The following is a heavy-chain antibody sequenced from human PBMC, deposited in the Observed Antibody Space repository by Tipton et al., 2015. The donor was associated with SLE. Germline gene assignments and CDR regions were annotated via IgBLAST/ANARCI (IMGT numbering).Heavy chain of an antibody. CDR3: ARERDIAAAGNDAFDI. Sequence: TLSLTCTVSGGSISSHYWSWIRQPPGKGLEWIGYIYYSGSTNYNPSPKSRVTISVDTSKNQFSLKLSSVTAADTAVYYCARERDIAAAGNDAFDIWGQGTMVTVSS. D-gene: IGHD6-13*01. J-gene: IGHJ3*02. CDR2: IYYSGST. V-gene: IGHV4-59*11. CDR1: GGSISSHY.